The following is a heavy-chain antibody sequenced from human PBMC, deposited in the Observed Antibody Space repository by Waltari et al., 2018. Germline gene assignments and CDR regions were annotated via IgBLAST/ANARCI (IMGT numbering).Heavy chain of an antibody. Sequence: EVQLLESGGGLVQPGGSLRPSCAASVFTFSRHALGWARQAPGKGLEWVSAISGSGGSTYYADSVKGRFTISRDNSKNTLYLQMNSLRAEDTAVYYCAKRASIATFDYWGQGTLVTVSS. D-gene: IGHD6-13*01. J-gene: IGHJ4*02. CDR1: VFTFSRHA. CDR2: ISGSGGST. CDR3: AKRASIATFDY. V-gene: IGHV3-23*01.